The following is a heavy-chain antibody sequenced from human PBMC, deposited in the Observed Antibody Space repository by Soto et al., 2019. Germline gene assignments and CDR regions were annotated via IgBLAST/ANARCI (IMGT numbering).Heavy chain of an antibody. J-gene: IGHJ6*02. CDR3: ARGAVVVPAATTLRGYYYYGMDV. D-gene: IGHD2-2*01. Sequence: SVKVSCKASGYTFTSYGISWVRQAPVQGLEWMGWISAYNGNTNYAQKLQGRVTMTTDTSTSTAYMELRSLRSDDTAVYYCARGAVVVPAATTLRGYYYYGMDVWGQGTTVTVSS. CDR2: ISAYNGNT. CDR1: GYTFTSYG. V-gene: IGHV1-18*04.